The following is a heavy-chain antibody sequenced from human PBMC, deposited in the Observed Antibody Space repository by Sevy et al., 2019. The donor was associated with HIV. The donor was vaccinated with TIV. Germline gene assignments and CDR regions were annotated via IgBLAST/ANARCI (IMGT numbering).Heavy chain of an antibody. CDR1: GFRLNTYA. Sequence: GGSLRLSCSASGFRLNTYAMHWVRQAPGKGLEWVSVISSTGNFESYAASVKGRFTISKDNSKNTVSLQMNRLRPKDTAMYYCARDAGYTTKFHPLHWGQGTLVTVSS. CDR2: ISSTGNFE. J-gene: IGHJ4*02. CDR3: ARDAGYTTKFHPLH. D-gene: IGHD5-12*01. V-gene: IGHV3-30*04.